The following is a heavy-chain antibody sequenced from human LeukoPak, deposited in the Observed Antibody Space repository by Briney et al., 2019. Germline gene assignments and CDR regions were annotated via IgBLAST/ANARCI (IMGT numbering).Heavy chain of an antibody. CDR1: GGSFSGYY. D-gene: IGHD2-21*02. CDR2: INHSGST. CDR3: AREWHIVVVTARGAFDT. Sequence: SETLSLTCAVYGGSFSGYYWSWIRQPPGKGLEWIGEINHSGSTNYNPSLKSRVTISVDTSKNQFSLKLSSVTAADTAVYYCAREWHIVVVTARGAFDTWGQGTMVTVSS. V-gene: IGHV4-34*01. J-gene: IGHJ3*02.